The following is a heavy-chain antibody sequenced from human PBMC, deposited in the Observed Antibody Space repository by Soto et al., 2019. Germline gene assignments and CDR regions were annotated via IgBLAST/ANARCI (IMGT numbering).Heavy chain of an antibody. D-gene: IGHD3-3*01. J-gene: IGHJ6*02. CDR2: ISGSGGST. V-gene: IGHV3-23*01. Sequence: PWGSLRLSCAASGFTCSSYAMSWVRQAPGKGLEWVSAISGSGGSTYYADSVKGRFTISRDNSKNTLYLQMNSLRAEDTAVYYCAKGTYYDFWSGYYYGMDVWGQGTTVTVSS. CDR1: GFTCSSYA. CDR3: AKGTYYDFWSGYYYGMDV.